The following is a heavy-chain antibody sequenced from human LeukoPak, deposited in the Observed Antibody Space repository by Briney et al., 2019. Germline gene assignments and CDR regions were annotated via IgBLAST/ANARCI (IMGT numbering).Heavy chain of an antibody. CDR1: GGSFSGYY. D-gene: IGHD3/OR15-3a*01. J-gene: IGHJ4*02. CDR2: INHSGST. Sequence: SETLSLTCAVYGGSFSGYYWSWIRQPPGKGLEWIGEINHSGSTNYNPSLKSRVTISVDTSKNQFSLRPTSVTAADTAVYYCARQTGSGLFILPGGQGTLVTVSS. CDR3: ARQTGSGLFILP. V-gene: IGHV4-34*01.